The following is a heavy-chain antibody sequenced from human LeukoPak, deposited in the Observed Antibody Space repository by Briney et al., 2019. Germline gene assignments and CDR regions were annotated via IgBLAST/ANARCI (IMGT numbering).Heavy chain of an antibody. J-gene: IGHJ3*02. CDR2: ISYDGSNK. CDR3: ARADTIFDAFDI. D-gene: IGHD3-3*01. V-gene: IGHV3-30-3*01. CDR1: GFTFSSYA. Sequence: GGSLRLSCAASGFTFSSYAMHWVRQAPGKGLEWVAVISYDGSNKYYADSVKGRFTISRDNSKNTLYLQMNSLRAEDTAVYYCARADTIFDAFDIWGQGTMVTASS.